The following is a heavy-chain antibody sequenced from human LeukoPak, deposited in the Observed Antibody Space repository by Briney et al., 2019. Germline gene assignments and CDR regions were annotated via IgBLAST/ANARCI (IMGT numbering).Heavy chain of an antibody. Sequence: SETLSLTCTVSGGSMSSYYWSWIRQPPGKGLEWIGYIYYSGSTSYNPSLKSRVTITLDTSKNQFSLKLNSVTAADTAVYYCARSYDSRGYFYYGMDVWGQGTTVTVSS. J-gene: IGHJ6*02. CDR3: ARSYDSRGYFYYGMDV. CDR2: IYYSGST. D-gene: IGHD3-22*01. V-gene: IGHV4-59*01. CDR1: GGSMSSYY.